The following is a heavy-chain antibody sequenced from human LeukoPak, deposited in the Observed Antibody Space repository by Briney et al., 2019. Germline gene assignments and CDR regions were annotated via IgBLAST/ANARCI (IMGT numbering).Heavy chain of an antibody. CDR1: GFTFDDYA. D-gene: IGHD3-10*01. CDR3: AKYGSGSSYYYYYGMDV. CDR2: ISWNSGSI. J-gene: IGHJ6*02. Sequence: GGSLRLSCAASGFTFDDYAMHWVRQAPGKGLEWVSGISWNSGSIGYADSVKGRFTISRDNAKNSLYLQMNSLRAEDTAVYYCAKYGSGSSYYYYYGMDVRGQGTTVTVSS. V-gene: IGHV3-9*01.